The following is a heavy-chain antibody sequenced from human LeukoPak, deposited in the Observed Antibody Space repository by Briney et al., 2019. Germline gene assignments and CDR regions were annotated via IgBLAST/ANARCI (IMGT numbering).Heavy chain of an antibody. J-gene: IGHJ4*02. D-gene: IGHD3-16*01. V-gene: IGHV3-23*01. CDR3: AKGGHLYYARDY. Sequence: GGSLRLSCAASGFTFSNYAMNWVRQAPGKGLEWVSAISDSGRTYYADSVKGRFTISRDNSKNTLYLQMNSLRAEDTAVYYCAKGGHLYYARDYWGQGTLVTVSS. CDR1: GFTFSNYA. CDR2: ISDSGRT.